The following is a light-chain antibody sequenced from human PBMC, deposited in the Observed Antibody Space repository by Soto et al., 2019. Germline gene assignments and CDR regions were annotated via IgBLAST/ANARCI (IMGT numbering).Light chain of an antibody. V-gene: IGLV2-14*03. J-gene: IGLJ1*01. CDR1: SSDVGGYNY. Sequence: QSVLTQPVSVSGSPGQSITISCTGTSSDVGGYNYVSWYQQHPGKAPKLMIYDVSDRPSGVSNRFSGSKFGNRASLTISGLQAEDEADYYCSSYSSSRTPFVFGSGTKLTVL. CDR2: DVS. CDR3: SSYSSSRTPFV.